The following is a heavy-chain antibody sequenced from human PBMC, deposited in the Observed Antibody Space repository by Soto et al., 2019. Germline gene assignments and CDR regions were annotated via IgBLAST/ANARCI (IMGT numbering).Heavy chain of an antibody. CDR2: ISSSSSYI. J-gene: IGHJ4*02. V-gene: IGHV3-21*01. D-gene: IGHD6-13*01. CDR1: GFTFSSYS. CDR3: ARDLGIAAAGFDY. Sequence: EVQLVESGGGLVKPGGSLRLSCAASGFTFSSYSMNWVRQAPGKGLEWVSSISSSSSYIYYADSVKGRFTISRDNAKNSLYLQINSLRAEDTAVYYCARDLGIAAAGFDYWGQGTLVTVSS.